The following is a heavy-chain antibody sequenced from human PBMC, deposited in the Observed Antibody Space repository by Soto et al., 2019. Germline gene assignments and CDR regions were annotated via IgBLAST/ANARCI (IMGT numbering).Heavy chain of an antibody. CDR2: TYYRCKWYK. CDR3: VREYSSSWYDPNYYGMDV. CDR1: GDSVSSNSAA. D-gene: IGHD6-13*01. J-gene: IGHJ6*02. Sequence: QVPLQPSGPVLVKPSQTLSLTCAISGDSVSSNSAAWHWIRQSPSRGLEWLGRTYYRCKWYKEDAVSMERRISINPGTSKNQSSLQLNSVTPEDTAVYYCVREYSSSWYDPNYYGMDVWGQGTTVTVSS. V-gene: IGHV6-1*01.